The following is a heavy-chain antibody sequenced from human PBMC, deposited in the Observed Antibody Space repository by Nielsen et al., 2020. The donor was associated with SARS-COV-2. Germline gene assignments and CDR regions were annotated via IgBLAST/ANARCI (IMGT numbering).Heavy chain of an antibody. Sequence: SETLSLTCAVYGGSFSGYYWGWIRQPPGKGLEYIGNIHYSGSTYYDPSLKSRVTISVDTSQNQFSLRLSSVTAADTAVYYCARLTLFSITWNYFDFWGQGTLVTVSS. V-gene: IGHV4-34*01. J-gene: IGHJ4*02. D-gene: IGHD6-13*01. CDR2: IHYSGST. CDR1: GGSFSGYY. CDR3: ARLTLFSITWNYFDF.